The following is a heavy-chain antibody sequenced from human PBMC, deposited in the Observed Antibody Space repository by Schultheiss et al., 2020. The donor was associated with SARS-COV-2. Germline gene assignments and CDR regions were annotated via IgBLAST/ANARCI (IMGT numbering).Heavy chain of an antibody. J-gene: IGHJ4*02. Sequence: GGSLRLSCAASGFTFSSYAMSWVRQAPGKGLEWVSAISGSGGSTYYADSVKGRFTISRDNSMNTLFLQMDRLRVEDTAVYFCAQDRGAPAYWGQGTLVTVSS. V-gene: IGHV3-23*01. CDR3: AQDRGAPAY. CDR2: ISGSGGST. CDR1: GFTFSSYA.